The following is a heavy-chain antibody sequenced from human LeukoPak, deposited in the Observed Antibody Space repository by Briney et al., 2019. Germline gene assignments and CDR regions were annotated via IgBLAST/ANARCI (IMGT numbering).Heavy chain of an antibody. V-gene: IGHV3-23*01. Sequence: GGSLRLSCAASGFTFSNYAMSWVRQAPGKGLEWVSSIDASGGATYYADSVKGRFTISRDNSKNTFYLQMNSLRAEDTAVYSCAKGSGSGWYGWFAPWGQGTLVTVSS. D-gene: IGHD6-19*01. J-gene: IGHJ5*02. CDR1: GFTFSNYA. CDR3: AKGSGSGWYGWFAP. CDR2: IDASGGAT.